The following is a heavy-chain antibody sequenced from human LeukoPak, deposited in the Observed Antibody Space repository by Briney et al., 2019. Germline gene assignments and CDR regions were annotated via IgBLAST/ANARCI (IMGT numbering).Heavy chain of an antibody. V-gene: IGHV3-53*01. CDR1: GFTVSSNY. J-gene: IGHJ4*02. Sequence: GGSLRLSCAASGFTVSSNYMSWVRQAPGKGLEWVSVIYSGGSTYYADSVKGRFTISRDNSKSTLYLQMNSLRAEDTAVYYCARGRSFGGFFHFDYWGQGTLVTVSS. D-gene: IGHD4-23*01. CDR3: ARGRSFGGFFHFDY. CDR2: IYSGGST.